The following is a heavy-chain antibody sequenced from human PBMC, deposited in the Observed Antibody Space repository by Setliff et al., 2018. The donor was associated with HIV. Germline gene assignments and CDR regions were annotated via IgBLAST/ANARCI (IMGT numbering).Heavy chain of an antibody. CDR1: GSTFSDCS. CDR2: ITSTGSTI. J-gene: IGHJ5*02. V-gene: IGHV3-48*01. CDR3: ASSGSGSYINWFGP. Sequence: GGSLRLSCAASGSTFSDCSMNWVRQAPGKGLEWISYITSTGSTIFYADSMKGRFTISRDNDKNSVHLQMTSLRAEDTAVYYCASSGSGSYINWFGPWGQGTLVTVSS. D-gene: IGHD3-10*01.